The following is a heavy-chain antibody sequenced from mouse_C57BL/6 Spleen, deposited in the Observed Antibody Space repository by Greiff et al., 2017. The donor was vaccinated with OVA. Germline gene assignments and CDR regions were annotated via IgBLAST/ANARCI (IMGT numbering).Heavy chain of an antibody. D-gene: IGHD2-3*01. CDR3: ARFYDGYYDAY. V-gene: IGHV1-76*01. Sequence: QVQLQQSGAELVRPGASVKLSCKASGYTFTDYYINWVKQRPGQGLEWIARIYPGSGNTYYNEKFKGKATLTAEKSSSTAYMQLSSLTSEDSAVYFCARFYDGYYDAYWGQGTLVTVSA. J-gene: IGHJ3*01. CDR2: IYPGSGNT. CDR1: GYTFTDYY.